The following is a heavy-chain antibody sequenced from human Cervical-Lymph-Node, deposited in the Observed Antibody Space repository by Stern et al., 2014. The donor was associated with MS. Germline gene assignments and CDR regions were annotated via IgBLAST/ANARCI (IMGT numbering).Heavy chain of an antibody. J-gene: IGHJ4*02. D-gene: IGHD2-21*02. Sequence: VQLMQSGAEVKQPGSSVKVSCKASGGTLNTYGISWVRLAPGQGLEWMGGIIHMFGRSIYAQKFQGRVTITADESMSTAYMELSSLRSEDTAVYYCARALLVHTSFLYFDFWGQGTLVTVSS. CDR3: ARALLVHTSFLYFDF. CDR2: IIHMFGRS. CDR1: GGTLNTYG. V-gene: IGHV1-69*01.